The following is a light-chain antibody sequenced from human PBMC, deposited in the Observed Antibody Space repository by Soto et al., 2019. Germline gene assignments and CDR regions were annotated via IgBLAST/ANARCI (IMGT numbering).Light chain of an antibody. Sequence: QSVLTQPTSVSAAPGQTVTISCSGSSSNIGNNYVSWYQQFPGTAPKVLIHDNNKRPSGIPDRFSGSKSGTSATLRITGIQTGDEADYYCGTWDSSLNAGWVFGRGTKLTVL. CDR2: DNN. CDR1: SSNIGNNY. J-gene: IGLJ3*02. V-gene: IGLV1-51*01. CDR3: GTWDSSLNAGWV.